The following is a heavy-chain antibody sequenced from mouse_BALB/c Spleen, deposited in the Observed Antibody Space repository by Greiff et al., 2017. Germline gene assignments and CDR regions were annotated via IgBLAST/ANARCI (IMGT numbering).Heavy chain of an antibody. V-gene: IGHV5-17*02. CDR3: ARWGAGNFDY. D-gene: IGHD3-3*01. J-gene: IGHJ2*01. CDR2: ISSGSSTI. CDR1: GFTFSSFG. Sequence: EVQGVESGGGLVQPGGSRKLSCAASGFTFSSFGMHWVRQAPEKGLEWVAYISSGSSTIYYADTVKGRFTISRDNPKNTLFLQMTSLRSEDTAMYYCARWGAGNFDYWGQGTTLTVSS.